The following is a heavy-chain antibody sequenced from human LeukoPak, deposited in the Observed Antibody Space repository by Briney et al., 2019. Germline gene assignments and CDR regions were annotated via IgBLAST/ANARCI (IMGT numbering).Heavy chain of an antibody. D-gene: IGHD4-23*01. V-gene: IGHV4-39*07. J-gene: IGHJ5*02. CDR2: IYYSGST. CDR1: GGSISSSSYY. CDR3: ARDFTPDVTIPRWGFDP. Sequence: SETLSLTCTVSGGSISSSSYYWGWIRQPPGKGLEWIGSIYYSGSTYYNPSLKSRVTISVDTSKNQFSLMLRSVTAADTAVYYCARDFTPDVTIPRWGFDPWGQGTLVTVSS.